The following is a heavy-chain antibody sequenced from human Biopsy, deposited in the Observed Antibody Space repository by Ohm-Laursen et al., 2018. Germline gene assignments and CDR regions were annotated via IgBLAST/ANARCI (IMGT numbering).Heavy chain of an antibody. CDR3: ARGEGSSWFDP. CDR1: GDSFTSYA. Sequence: GSSVKVSCNASGDSFTSYAIGWVRRAPGQGLEWMGGIIPIPNVATYAQKFQGRITITADESTSTAYMELSSLTSDDTAVYFCARGEGSSWFDPWGHGTLVTVSS. V-gene: IGHV1-69*01. J-gene: IGHJ5*02. CDR2: IIPIPNVA. D-gene: IGHD1-26*01.